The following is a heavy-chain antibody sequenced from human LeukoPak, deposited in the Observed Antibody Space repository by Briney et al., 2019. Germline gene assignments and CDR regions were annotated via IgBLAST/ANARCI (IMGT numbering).Heavy chain of an antibody. CDR1: GSTFSSYG. Sequence: GRSLRLSCAASGSTFSSYGMHWVRQAPGKGLEWVAVIWYDGSNKYYADSVKGRFTISRDNSKNTLYLQMNSLRAEDTAVYYCAKDGPPPYYYDSSGYMDVWGKGTTVTVSS. CDR3: AKDGPPPYYYDSSGYMDV. CDR2: IWYDGSNK. V-gene: IGHV3-33*06. D-gene: IGHD3-22*01. J-gene: IGHJ6*03.